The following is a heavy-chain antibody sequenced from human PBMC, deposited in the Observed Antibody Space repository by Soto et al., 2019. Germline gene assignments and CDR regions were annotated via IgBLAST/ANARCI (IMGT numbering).Heavy chain of an antibody. D-gene: IGHD3-10*01. CDR3: ARVPLLLWFGEPLYYFDY. J-gene: IGHJ4*02. Sequence: GGSLRLSCAASGFTFSSYAMHWVRQAPGNGLEWVAGISYDGSNKYYADSVKGRFTISRDNSKNTLYLQMNSLRAEDTAVYYCARVPLLLWFGEPLYYFDYWGQGTLVTVSS. CDR1: GFTFSSYA. CDR2: ISYDGSNK. V-gene: IGHV3-30-3*01.